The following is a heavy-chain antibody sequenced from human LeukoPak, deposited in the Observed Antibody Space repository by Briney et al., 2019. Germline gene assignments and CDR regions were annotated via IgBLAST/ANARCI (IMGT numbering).Heavy chain of an antibody. V-gene: IGHV4-38-2*02. D-gene: IGHD2-21*02. J-gene: IGHJ3*02. Sequence: SETLSLTCAFSGYSISSGYYWGWIRQPPGKGLEWIGSIYHSGSTNYNPSLKSRVTISLDTSKNQFSLKLNSVTAADTAVYYCARDTDCGGDCYAFDIWGQGTMVTVSS. CDR1: GYSISSGYY. CDR2: IYHSGST. CDR3: ARDTDCGGDCYAFDI.